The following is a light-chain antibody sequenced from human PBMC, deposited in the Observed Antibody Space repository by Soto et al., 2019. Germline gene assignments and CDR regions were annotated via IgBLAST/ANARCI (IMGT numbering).Light chain of an antibody. CDR3: QQYYSSPLT. CDR1: QSVGDN. Sequence: EIVLTQSPGSLSLSPGDRATLSCRASQSVGDNVAWYQQIPGQPPKLLIFGASTRESGVPDRFSGSGSGTDFTLTISSLQAEDVAVYYCQQYYSSPLTFGGGTKVDI. CDR2: GAS. J-gene: IGKJ4*01. V-gene: IGKV3-15*01.